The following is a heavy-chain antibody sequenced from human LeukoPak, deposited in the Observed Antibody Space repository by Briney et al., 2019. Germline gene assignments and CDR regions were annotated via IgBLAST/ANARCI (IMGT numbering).Heavy chain of an antibody. CDR3: ARGTVVGAGPFDY. V-gene: IGHV4-39*07. CDR1: GGSISSTSYC. J-gene: IGHJ4*02. CDR2: IYYSGST. D-gene: IGHD2-2*01. Sequence: SETLSLTCTVSGGSISSTSYCWGWIRQPPGKGLEWIGNIYYSGSTYYNPSLKSRVTISVDTSKNQFSLKLSSVTAADTAVYYCARGTVVGAGPFDYWGQGTLVTVSS.